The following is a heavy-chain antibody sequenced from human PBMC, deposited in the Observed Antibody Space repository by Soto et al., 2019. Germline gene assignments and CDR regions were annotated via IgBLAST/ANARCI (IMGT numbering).Heavy chain of an antibody. CDR2: IYYSGST. Sequence: SETLSLTCTVSGGSISSGGDYWMWIRQHPGKGLEWIGYIYYSGSTYYNPSLKSRVTISIDTSKNQFSLKLSSVTVADTAVYYCAREGSSVVGNWFDPWGQGTLVTVSS. J-gene: IGHJ5*02. D-gene: IGHD2-21*01. V-gene: IGHV4-31*03. CDR1: GGSISSGGDY. CDR3: AREGSSVVGNWFDP.